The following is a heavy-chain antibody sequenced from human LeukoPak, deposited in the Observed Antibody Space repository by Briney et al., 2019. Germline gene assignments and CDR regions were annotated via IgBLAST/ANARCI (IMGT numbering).Heavy chain of an antibody. CDR2: IRSKACGGTT. V-gene: IGHV3-49*04. CDR3: ARGPSFYGSGPDY. D-gene: IGHD3-10*01. Sequence: GGSLRLSCKTSGFTFGDYSMTWVRQAPGKGLEWVGFIRSKACGGTTEYAASVKDRFTISRDESKSIAYLQMSSLTTEDTALCFCARGPSFYGSGPDYWGQGTLVTVSS. CDR1: GFTFGDYS. J-gene: IGHJ4*02.